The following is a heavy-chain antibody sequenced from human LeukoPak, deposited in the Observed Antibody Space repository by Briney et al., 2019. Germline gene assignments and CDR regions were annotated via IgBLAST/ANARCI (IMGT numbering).Heavy chain of an antibody. J-gene: IGHJ6*03. Sequence: PSETLSLTCTVSGGSISSYYWSWIRQPAGKGLEWIGRIYTSGSTNYNPSLKSRVTISVDTSKNQFSLKLSSVTAADTAVYNCARGAAFYGRYYYYYMDVWGKGTTVTVSS. V-gene: IGHV4-4*07. CDR1: GGSISSYY. D-gene: IGHD4-17*01. CDR2: IYTSGST. CDR3: ARGAAFYGRYYYYYMDV.